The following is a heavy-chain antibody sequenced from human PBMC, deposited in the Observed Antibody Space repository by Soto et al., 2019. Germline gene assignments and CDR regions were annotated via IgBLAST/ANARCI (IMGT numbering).Heavy chain of an antibody. Sequence: SETLSLTCTVSGGSISSYCWSWIRQPPGKGLEWIGYIYYSGSTNYNPSLKSRVTISVDTSKNQFSLKLSSVTAADTAVYYCARDDYVWGSYRSHAFDIWGQGTMVTVSS. J-gene: IGHJ3*02. CDR1: GGSISSYC. D-gene: IGHD3-16*02. CDR3: ARDDYVWGSYRSHAFDI. CDR2: IYYSGST. V-gene: IGHV4-59*01.